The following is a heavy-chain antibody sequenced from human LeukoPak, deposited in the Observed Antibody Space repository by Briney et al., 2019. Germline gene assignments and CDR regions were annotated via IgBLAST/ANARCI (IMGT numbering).Heavy chain of an antibody. Sequence: SETLSLTCTVSGDSINSLDLWSWVRQPPGKGLEWTGSIHYSGSTYYDASFKSRVTMSVDTSKNQFSLKLSSVTAADTAVYYCARHYRGALAGTMGAFDIWGQGTMVAVSS. D-gene: IGHD6-19*01. V-gene: IGHV4-39*01. CDR1: GDSINSLDL. J-gene: IGHJ3*02. CDR3: ARHYRGALAGTMGAFDI. CDR2: IHYSGST.